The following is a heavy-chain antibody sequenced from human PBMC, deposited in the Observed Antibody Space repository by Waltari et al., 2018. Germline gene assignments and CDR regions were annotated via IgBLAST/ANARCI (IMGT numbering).Heavy chain of an antibody. Sequence: EVQLVESGGGLVQPGGSLRLSCAASGFTFSSYWMSWVRQAPGKGLEWVANIKQDGSEKYYVDSGKGRFTISRDNAKNALYLQMNSLRAEDTAVYYCARWGDEYYDILTGHDYWGQGTLVTVSS. CDR3: ARWGDEYYDILTGHDY. CDR2: IKQDGSEK. V-gene: IGHV3-7*01. D-gene: IGHD3-9*01. CDR1: GFTFSSYW. J-gene: IGHJ4*02.